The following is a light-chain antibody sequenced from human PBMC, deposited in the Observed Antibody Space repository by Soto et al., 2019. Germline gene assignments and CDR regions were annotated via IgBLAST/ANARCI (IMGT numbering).Light chain of an antibody. CDR2: EAF. J-gene: IGLJ1*01. CDR1: SSDVGSYNL. V-gene: IGLV2-23*01. Sequence: QSVLTQPASGSGSPGQSITISCTGTSSDVGSYNLVSWYQQHPGTAPKLMIYEAFKRPSGVSNRFSGSTSVDTASLTISGLQAEDEADYYCCSYAGSTTLYVFGTGTKVTVL. CDR3: CSYAGSTTLYV.